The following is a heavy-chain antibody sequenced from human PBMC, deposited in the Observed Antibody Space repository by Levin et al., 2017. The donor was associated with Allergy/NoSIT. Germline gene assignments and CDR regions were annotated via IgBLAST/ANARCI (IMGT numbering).Heavy chain of an antibody. CDR3: ARGKPLYQQSYGSGSYYRVRWGASFDY. J-gene: IGHJ4*02. D-gene: IGHD3-10*01. V-gene: IGHV4-34*01. CDR2: INHSGST. CDR1: GGSFSGYY. Sequence: SETLSLTCAVYGGSFSGYYWSWIRQPPGKGLEWIGEINHSGSTNYNPSLKSRVTISVDTSKNQFSLKLSSVTAADTAVYYCARGKPLYQQSYGSGSYYRVRWGASFDYWGQGTLVTVSS.